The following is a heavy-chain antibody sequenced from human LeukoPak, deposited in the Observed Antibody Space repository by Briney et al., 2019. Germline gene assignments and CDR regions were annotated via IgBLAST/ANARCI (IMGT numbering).Heavy chain of an antibody. D-gene: IGHD6-6*01. Sequence: ASVKVSCKASGYTFTSYGISWVRQAPGQGPEWMGWISAYDGNTNYAQKLQGRVTMTTDTSTSTAYMELRSLRSDDTAVYYCARGRRSSSSDYFDYWGQGTLVTVSS. CDR3: ARGRRSSSSDYFDY. CDR1: GYTFTSYG. J-gene: IGHJ4*02. CDR2: ISAYDGNT. V-gene: IGHV1-18*01.